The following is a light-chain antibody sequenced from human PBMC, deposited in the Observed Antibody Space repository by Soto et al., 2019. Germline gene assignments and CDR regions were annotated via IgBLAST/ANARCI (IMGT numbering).Light chain of an antibody. CDR3: QSSDDTGNYYL. Sequence: SHELTQTPSVSVSPGQTARITCSGDELSKQYVYWYQQKPGQAPVLVIYKDTERASGIPERFSASSSGTTVTLTISGVRAEDEADYYCQSSDDTGNYYLFGTGTKVTVL. CDR1: ELSKQY. CDR2: KDT. V-gene: IGLV3-25*02. J-gene: IGLJ1*01.